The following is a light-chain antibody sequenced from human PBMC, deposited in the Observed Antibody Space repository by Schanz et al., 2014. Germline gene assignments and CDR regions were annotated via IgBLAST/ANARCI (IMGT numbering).Light chain of an antibody. CDR1: QSVSSYY. J-gene: IGKJ3*01. Sequence: EIVLTQSPGTLSLSPGERATLSCRASQSVSSYYLAWYQQKPGQAPRLLIHGASSRATGIPDRFSGSGSGTDFTLTISRLEPEDFAVYYCQHYGSSSFTFGPGTKVDIK. CDR2: GAS. CDR3: QHYGSSSFT. V-gene: IGKV3-20*01.